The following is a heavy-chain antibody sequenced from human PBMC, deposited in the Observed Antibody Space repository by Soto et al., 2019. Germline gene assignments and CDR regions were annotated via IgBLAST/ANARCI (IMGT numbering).Heavy chain of an antibody. V-gene: IGHV4-39*01. Sequence: QLQLQESGPGLVKPSETLSLTCTVSGGSISSSSYYWGWIRQPPGKGLEWIGSIYYSGSTSDNPSLKSRVTISVDTSKSQFALKLSSVTAADTAVYYCASSWGYCSSTSCPGLDYYMDVWGKGTTVTVSS. CDR2: IYYSGST. J-gene: IGHJ6*03. CDR3: ASSWGYCSSTSCPGLDYYMDV. D-gene: IGHD2-2*01. CDR1: GGSISSSSYY.